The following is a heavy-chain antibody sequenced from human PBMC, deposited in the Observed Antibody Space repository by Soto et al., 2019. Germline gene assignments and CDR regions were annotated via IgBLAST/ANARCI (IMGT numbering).Heavy chain of an antibody. CDR3: AKVTSVYYDSSGYYFPFDY. D-gene: IGHD3-22*01. V-gene: IGHV3-21*04. CDR1: GFTFNSYS. CDR2: MSRSSRYI. Sequence: GGSLRLSCAASGFTFNSYSMNWVRQAPGKGLEWVSSMSRSSRYIYYADSVKGRFTISRDNSKNTLYLQMNSLRAEDTAVYYCAKVTSVYYDSSGYYFPFDYWGQGTLVTVSS. J-gene: IGHJ4*02.